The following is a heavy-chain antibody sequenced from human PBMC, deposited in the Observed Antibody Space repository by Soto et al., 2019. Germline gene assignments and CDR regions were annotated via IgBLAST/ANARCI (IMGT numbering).Heavy chain of an antibody. CDR1: GFPFNNYA. D-gene: IGHD3-16*02. Sequence: GGSLRLSCASSGFPFNNYAMSWVRQAPGKGLEWVSTISFSGFTTYYADSVKGRFTISRDNSENTLYLQMNSLRAEDTAVYYCAKAGLRLEELSKRGPFDYWGQGTLVTVSS. CDR2: ISFSGFTT. V-gene: IGHV3-23*01. J-gene: IGHJ4*02. CDR3: AKAGLRLEELSKRGPFDY.